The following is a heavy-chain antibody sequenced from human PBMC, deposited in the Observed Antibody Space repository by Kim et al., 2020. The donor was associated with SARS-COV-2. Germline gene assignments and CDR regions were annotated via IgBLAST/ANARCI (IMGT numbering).Heavy chain of an antibody. CDR2: ISWNSGSI. CDR1: GFTFDDYA. CDR3: AKAPYYFEAFDI. D-gene: IGHD3-10*01. Sequence: GGSLRLSCAASGFTFDDYAMHWVRQAPGKGLEWVSGISWNSGSIGYADSVKGRFTISRDNAKNSLYLQMNSLRAEDTALYYCAKAPYYFEAFDIWGQGT. V-gene: IGHV3-9*01. J-gene: IGHJ3*02.